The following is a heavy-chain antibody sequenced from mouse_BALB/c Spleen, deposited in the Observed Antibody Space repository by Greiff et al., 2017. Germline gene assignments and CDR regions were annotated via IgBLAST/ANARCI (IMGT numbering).Heavy chain of an antibody. CDR3: ARGDYYGSRYYFDY. J-gene: IGHJ2*01. D-gene: IGHD1-1*01. CDR1: GYSFTSYW. V-gene: IGHV1S126*01. Sequence: QVQLQQSGPQLVRPGASVKISCKASGYSFTSYWMHWVKQRPGQGLEWIGMIDPSDSETRLNQKFKDKATLTVDKSSSTAYMQLSSPTSEDSAVYYGARGDYYGSRYYFDYWGQGTTLTVSS. CDR2: IDPSDSET.